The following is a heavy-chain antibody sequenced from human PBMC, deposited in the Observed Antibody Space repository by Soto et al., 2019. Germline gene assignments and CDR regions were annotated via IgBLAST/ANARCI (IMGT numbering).Heavy chain of an antibody. CDR3: AREMATVYFDY. D-gene: IGHD5-12*01. V-gene: IGHV4-30-4*01. Sequence: SETLSLTCTVSGRSISSVNYYWSWIRQPPGKGLEWIGYIYYSGSTYYNPSLRSRVTISVDTSKNQFSLKLSSVTAADTAVYYCAREMATVYFDYWGPGTLVTVSS. CDR1: GRSISSVNYY. J-gene: IGHJ4*02. CDR2: IYYSGST.